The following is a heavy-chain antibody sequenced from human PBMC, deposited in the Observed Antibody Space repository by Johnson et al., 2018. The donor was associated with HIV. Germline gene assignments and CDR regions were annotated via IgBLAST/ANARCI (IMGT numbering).Heavy chain of an antibody. V-gene: IGHV3-30*02. CDR3: AKLSGTYSLFDPFDI. CDR2: IRYDESNK. D-gene: IGHD1-26*01. Sequence: QLVESGGGLVKPGGSLRLSCAASGFTFSNAWMSWVRQAPGKGLEWVAFIRYDESNKYYADSLKGRFTISRDNFKNTLSLQMNSLSTEDTAVYFCAKLSGTYSLFDPFDIWGQGSMVTVSS. CDR1: GFTFSNAW. J-gene: IGHJ3*02.